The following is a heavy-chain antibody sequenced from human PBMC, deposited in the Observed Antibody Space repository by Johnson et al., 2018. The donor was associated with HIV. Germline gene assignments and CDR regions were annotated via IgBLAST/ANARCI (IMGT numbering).Heavy chain of an antibody. CDR2: GTTI. V-gene: IGHV3-23*01. D-gene: IGHD1-26*01. J-gene: IGHJ3*02. Sequence: GTTIYYADSVKGRFTISRDNSKKNLYLQMNSLRAEDTAVYYCAKVFGELPDAFDIWGQGTMVTVSS. CDR3: AKVFGELPDAFDI.